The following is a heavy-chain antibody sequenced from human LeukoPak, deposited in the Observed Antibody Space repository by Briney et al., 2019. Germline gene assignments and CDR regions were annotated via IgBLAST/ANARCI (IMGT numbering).Heavy chain of an antibody. CDR1: GLTFSNYW. CDR3: ARDGFGTGSN. Sequence: GRSLRLSCAASGLTFSNYWMDWVRQAPGKGLEWVANIKQDGSEKNYVDSVKGRFIISRDNAKNSLYLQMNTLRADDTAVYYCARDGFGTGSNWGQGTLVTVSS. CDR2: IKQDGSEK. D-gene: IGHD3-16*01. J-gene: IGHJ4*02. V-gene: IGHV3-7*03.